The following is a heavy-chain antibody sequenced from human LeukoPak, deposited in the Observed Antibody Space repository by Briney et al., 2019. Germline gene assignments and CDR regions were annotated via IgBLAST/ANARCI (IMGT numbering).Heavy chain of an antibody. CDR1: GFSFSSYG. D-gene: IGHD3-10*01. J-gene: IGHJ4*02. CDR3: ARAGSYNAWYYFDY. V-gene: IGHV3-33*01. Sequence: GRSLTLSCVTSGFSFSSYGMHWVRQAAGKGLEWVAVIRYDGGDKYYADSVKGRFTISRDKSKNTVSLQMSSLTSEDTAVYYCARAGSYNAWYYFDYWGQGTLVTVSS. CDR2: IRYDGGDK.